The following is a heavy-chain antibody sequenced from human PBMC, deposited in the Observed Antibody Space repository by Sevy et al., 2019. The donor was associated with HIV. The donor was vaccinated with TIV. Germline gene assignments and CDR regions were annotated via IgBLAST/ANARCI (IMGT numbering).Heavy chain of an antibody. CDR3: AGGEEQLVPFDI. Sequence: GGSLRLSCAASGFTFSSYAMHWVRQAPGKGLEWVAVISYDGSNKYYADSVEGRFTISRDNSKNTLYLQMNSLRAEDTAVYYCAGGEEQLVPFDIWGQGTMVTVSS. J-gene: IGHJ3*02. V-gene: IGHV3-30-3*01. CDR2: ISYDGSNK. D-gene: IGHD6-6*01. CDR1: GFTFSSYA.